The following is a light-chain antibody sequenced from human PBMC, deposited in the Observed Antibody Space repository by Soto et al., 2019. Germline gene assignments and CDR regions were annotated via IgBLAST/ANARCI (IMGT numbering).Light chain of an antibody. J-gene: IGLJ1*01. CDR1: SSDFGGYTY. CDR2: DVT. Sequence: QSVLTQPASVSGSLGQSITISCTGTSSDFGGYTYVSWYQQHPDKAPKVLIYDVTNRPSGVSNRFSGSKSGNTAYLTISGLRAEDEADYYCSSYSSSNTLSVFGSGTKVTVL. V-gene: IGLV2-14*03. CDR3: SSYSSSNTLSV.